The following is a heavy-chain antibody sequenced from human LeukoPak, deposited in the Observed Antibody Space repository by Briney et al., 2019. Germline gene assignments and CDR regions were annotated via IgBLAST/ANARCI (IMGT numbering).Heavy chain of an antibody. CDR3: ARGYSSSWYYFDY. CDR1: GGTFGSYA. D-gene: IGHD6-13*01. CDR2: IIPIFGTA. J-gene: IGHJ4*02. Sequence: AASVKVSCKASGGTFGSYAISWVRQAPGQGLEWMGGIIPIFGTANYAQKFQGRVTITADESTSTAYMELSSLRSEDTAVYYCARGYSSSWYYFDYWGQGTLVTVSS. V-gene: IGHV1-69*13.